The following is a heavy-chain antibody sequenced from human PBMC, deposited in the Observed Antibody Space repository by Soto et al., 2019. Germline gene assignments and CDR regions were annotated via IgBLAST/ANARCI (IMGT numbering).Heavy chain of an antibody. V-gene: IGHV1-69*05. D-gene: IGHD1-20*01. J-gene: IGHJ6*02. CDR2: IMPIFPTP. Sequence: QVQLEQSGAEVKKPGSSVKVSCKASGGTFSTSAISWVRQAPGQGLEWMGGIMPIFPTPDYAQKFQGRVTLTTHEPTRTAYMELCGLKSDEVAFCYCPSYKYRQQFRGNYYYILDVLGQGTTVTVSS. CDR3: PSYKYRQQFRGNYYYILDV. CDR1: GGTFSTSA.